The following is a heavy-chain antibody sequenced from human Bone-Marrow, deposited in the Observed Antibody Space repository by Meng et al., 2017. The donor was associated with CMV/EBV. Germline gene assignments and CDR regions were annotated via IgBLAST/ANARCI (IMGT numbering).Heavy chain of an antibody. CDR1: GFTFSGFA. D-gene: IGHD1-26*01. J-gene: IGHJ5*02. V-gene: IGHV3-48*03. CDR2: ISSGGRNI. Sequence: GESLKISCAASGFTFSGFAMTWGRQAPGKGLEWVSYISSGGRNIYYADSVKGRFIVSRDNAKNSLYLQVNSLRAEDTAVYYCARVLGGSYYAENWFDPWGQGTLVTVSS. CDR3: ARVLGGSYYAENWFDP.